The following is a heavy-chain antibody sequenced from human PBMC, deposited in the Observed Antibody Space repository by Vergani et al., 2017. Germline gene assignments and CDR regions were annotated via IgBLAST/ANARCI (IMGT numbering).Heavy chain of an antibody. CDR3: ARXGGILTVGFVTTGWFDP. J-gene: IGHJ5*02. D-gene: IGHD1-20*01. Sequence: QVQLVQSGAEVKKPGASVKVSCKASGYTFTSHGISWVRQAPGQGLEWMGWISAYNGNTNYAQKLQGRFTMTTDTPTRTAYMELRSLRSDDTAVYYCARXGGILTVGFVTTGWFDPWGQGTLVTVSS. CDR2: ISAYNGNT. CDR1: GYTFTSHG. V-gene: IGHV1-18*04.